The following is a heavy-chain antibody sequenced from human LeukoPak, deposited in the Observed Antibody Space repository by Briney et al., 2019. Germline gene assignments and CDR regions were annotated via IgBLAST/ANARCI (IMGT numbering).Heavy chain of an antibody. D-gene: IGHD5-24*01. V-gene: IGHV3-23*01. J-gene: IGHJ4*02. CDR2: ISGNSGAT. CDR3: VRDGVRDGLYFDY. Sequence: GGSLRLSCATSGFTFSSYPMSWVRQAPGRGLEWVSVISGNSGATYYADSVKGRFTISRDNAKNTVYLQMNNLRGEDTALYYCVRDGVRDGLYFDYWGQGTLVTVSS. CDR1: GFTFSSYP.